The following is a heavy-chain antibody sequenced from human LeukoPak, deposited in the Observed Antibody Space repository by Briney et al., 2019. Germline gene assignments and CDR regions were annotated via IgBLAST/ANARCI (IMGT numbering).Heavy chain of an antibody. J-gene: IGHJ5*02. Sequence: SVKVSCKASGGTFSSYAISWVRQAPGQGLEWMGGIIPIFGTANYAQKFQGRVTITADESTSTAYMELSSLRSEDTAVYYCARDVGCSSTSCYYDPEYNWFDPWGQGTLVTVSS. CDR3: ARDVGCSSTSCYYDPEYNWFDP. V-gene: IGHV1-69*13. CDR2: IIPIFGTA. CDR1: GGTFSSYA. D-gene: IGHD2-2*01.